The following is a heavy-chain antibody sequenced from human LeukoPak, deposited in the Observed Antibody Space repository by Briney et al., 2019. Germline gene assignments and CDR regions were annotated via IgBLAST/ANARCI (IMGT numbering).Heavy chain of an antibody. V-gene: IGHV1-18*01. J-gene: IGHJ4*02. CDR3: ARAAYYYGSASSDY. Sequence: ASVKVSFKASGYTFTSYGISWVRQAPGKGLEWMGWISAYNGNTNYAQKLQGRVTMTTDPSTSTAYMELRSLRSDDTVVYYCARAAYYYGSASSDYWSQGTLVTVSS. CDR1: GYTFTSYG. D-gene: IGHD3-10*01. CDR2: ISAYNGNT.